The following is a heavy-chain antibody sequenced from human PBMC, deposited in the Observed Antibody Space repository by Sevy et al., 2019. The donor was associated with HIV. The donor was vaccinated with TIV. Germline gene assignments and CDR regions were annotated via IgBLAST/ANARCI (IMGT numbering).Heavy chain of an antibody. J-gene: IGHJ4*02. CDR1: GFTFDDYW. CDR2: IRQDGNEL. V-gene: IGHV3-7*01. Sequence: GGSLRLSCAASGFTFDDYWMQWVRQAPGQGLEWVANIRQDGNELDYADSVKGRFTISRDNAKESLFLQMTNLRVEDTAIYYCARRYFDLWGQGTLVTVS. CDR3: ARRYFDL.